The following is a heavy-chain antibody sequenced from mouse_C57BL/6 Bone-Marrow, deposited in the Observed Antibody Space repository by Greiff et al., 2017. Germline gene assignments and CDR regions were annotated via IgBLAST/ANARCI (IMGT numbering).Heavy chain of an antibody. D-gene: IGHD1-1*01. V-gene: IGHV1-47*01. CDR1: GYTFTTYP. Sequence: QVHVKQSGAELVKPGASVKMSCKASGYTFTTYPIEWMKQNHGKSLEWIGNFHPYNDDTKYNEKFKGKATLTVEKSSSTVYLELSRLTSDDAAVYYCARSPNYYGSRDWYFDVWGTGTTVTVSS. J-gene: IGHJ1*03. CDR3: ARSPNYYGSRDWYFDV. CDR2: FHPYNDDT.